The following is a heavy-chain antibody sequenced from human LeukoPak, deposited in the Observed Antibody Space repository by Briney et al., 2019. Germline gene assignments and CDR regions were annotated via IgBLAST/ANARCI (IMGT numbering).Heavy chain of an antibody. D-gene: IGHD3-10*01. J-gene: IGHJ5*02. CDR3: ARHRGFGDPSKYFDP. Sequence: SETLSLTCTVCGGSISSSSYYWGWIRQPPGKGLEWIGSIYYSGSTYYNPSLKSRVTISVDTSKNQFSLKLSSVTAADTAVYYCARHRGFGDPSKYFDPWGQGTLVTVSS. CDR1: GGSISSSSYY. V-gene: IGHV4-39*01. CDR2: IYYSGST.